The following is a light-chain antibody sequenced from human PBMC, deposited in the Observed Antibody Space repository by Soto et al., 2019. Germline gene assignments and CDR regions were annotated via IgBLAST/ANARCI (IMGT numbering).Light chain of an antibody. V-gene: IGLV2-8*01. CDR3: SSYAGSNNLV. J-gene: IGLJ3*02. Sequence: QSPVAQPPSASLSPGQSVTISCTGTSSDIGGYDYVSWYQQHPGKAPKLIIYEVSKRPSGVPDRFSGSKSGNTASLTVSGLQAEDEADYYCSSYAGSNNLVFAGGTKVTVL. CDR2: EVS. CDR1: SSDIGGYDY.